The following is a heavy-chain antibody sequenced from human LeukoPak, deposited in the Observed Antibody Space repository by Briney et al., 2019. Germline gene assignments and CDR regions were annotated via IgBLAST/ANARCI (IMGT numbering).Heavy chain of an antibody. Sequence: PSETLSLTCTVSGGSISSYYWSWIRQPPGKGLEWIGEINHSGSTNYNPSLKSRVTISVDTSKNQFSLKLSSVTAADTAVYYCARGLRYYDYVWGSYRFFGPFDYWGQGTLVTVSS. D-gene: IGHD3-16*02. CDR3: ARGLRYYDYVWGSYRFFGPFDY. CDR2: INHSGST. V-gene: IGHV4-34*01. CDR1: GGSISSYY. J-gene: IGHJ4*02.